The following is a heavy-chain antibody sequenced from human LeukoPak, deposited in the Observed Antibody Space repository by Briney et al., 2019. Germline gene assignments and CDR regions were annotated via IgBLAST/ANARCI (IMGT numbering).Heavy chain of an antibody. CDR3: AKGLYCSGGSCYSAHYYYYMDV. CDR1: GFTFSSYW. D-gene: IGHD2-15*01. J-gene: IGHJ6*03. Sequence: GGSLRLSCAASGFTFSSYWMSWVRQAPGKGLEWVAVISYDGSIKYYADSVKGRFTISRDNSKNTLYLQMNSLRAEDTAVYYCAKGLYCSGGSCYSAHYYYYMDVWGKGTTVTVSS. CDR2: ISYDGSIK. V-gene: IGHV3-30*18.